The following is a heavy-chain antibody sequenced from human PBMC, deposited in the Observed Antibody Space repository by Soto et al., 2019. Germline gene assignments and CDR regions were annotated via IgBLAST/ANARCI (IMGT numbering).Heavy chain of an antibody. CDR3: ARDLNWHDALCFDY. J-gene: IGHJ4*02. CDR2: VSTYSDST. V-gene: IGHV1-18*01. D-gene: IGHD1-20*01. CDR1: GYTFTNYG. Sequence: QVQLVQSGAEVKRPGASVKVSCKASGYTFTNYGINWVRQAPGHGIEWLVWVSTYSDSTNYAQRLHARVTMTTDTSTSTAHRELRSLRSDDTAVYYCARDLNWHDALCFDYWGQGTLVTVSS.